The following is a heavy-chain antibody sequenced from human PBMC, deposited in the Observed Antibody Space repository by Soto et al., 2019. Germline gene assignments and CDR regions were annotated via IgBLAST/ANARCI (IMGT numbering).Heavy chain of an antibody. J-gene: IGHJ5*02. CDR3: ARGGYCSSTSCPPLHWFDP. CDR1: GDSISAYS. D-gene: IGHD2-2*01. CDR2: IHYNGNT. V-gene: IGHV4-59*01. Sequence: PSETLSLTCTVSGDSISAYSWSWVRQPPGKGLEWIGNIHYNGNTKYNPSLKSRVTISVDTSKNQFSLKLSSVTAADTAVYYCARGGYCSSTSCPPLHWFDPWGQGTLVTVSS.